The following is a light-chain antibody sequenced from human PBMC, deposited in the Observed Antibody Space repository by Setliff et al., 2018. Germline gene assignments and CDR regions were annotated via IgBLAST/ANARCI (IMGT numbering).Light chain of an antibody. CDR2: EVN. J-gene: IGLJ1*01. Sequence: QSALTQLPSASGSPGQSVTISCTGTSSDIGGYKYVSWYQQHPGKAPKLMIYEVNKRPSGVPDRFSGSKSGNTASLTVSGLQAEDEADYYCSSNIGSNNFDVFGTGTKVTVL. CDR1: SSDIGGYKY. CDR3: SSNIGSNNFDV. V-gene: IGLV2-8*01.